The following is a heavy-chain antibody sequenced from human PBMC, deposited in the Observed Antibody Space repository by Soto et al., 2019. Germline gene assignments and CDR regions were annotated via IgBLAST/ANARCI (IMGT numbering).Heavy chain of an antibody. CDR1: GGSFSGYY. CDR3: ASASRTKYNWNYAGNYYYGMDV. Sequence: SETLSLTCAVYGGSFSGYYWSWIRQPPGKGLEWIGEINHSGSTNYNPSLKSRVTISVDTSKNQFSLKLSSVTAADTAVYYCASASRTKYNWNYAGNYYYGMDVWGQGTTVTVSS. CDR2: INHSGST. V-gene: IGHV4-34*01. J-gene: IGHJ6*02. D-gene: IGHD1-7*01.